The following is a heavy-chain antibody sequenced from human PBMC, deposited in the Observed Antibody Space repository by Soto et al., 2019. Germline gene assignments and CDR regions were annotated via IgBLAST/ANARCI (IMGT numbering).Heavy chain of an antibody. D-gene: IGHD6-19*01. CDR2: INPSGGSR. V-gene: IGHV1-46*01. CDR1: GYTFTSYY. CDR3: ACYLSIAVAGTWWFDP. J-gene: IGHJ5*02. Sequence: ASVKVSCKASGYTFTSYYMHWVRQAPGQGLEWMGIINPSGGSRSYAQKFQGRVTMTRDTSTSTVYMELSSLRSEDTAVYYCACYLSIAVAGTWWFDPWGQGTLVTVSS.